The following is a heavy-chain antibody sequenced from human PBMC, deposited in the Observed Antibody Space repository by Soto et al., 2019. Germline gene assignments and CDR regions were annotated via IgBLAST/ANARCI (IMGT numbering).Heavy chain of an antibody. CDR1: GFTFSNYC. CDR3: ARVAYSYGWIYDY. J-gene: IGHJ4*01. CDR2: IKQDGSEK. D-gene: IGHD6-19*01. Sequence: GGSLSLSWAASGFTFSNYCVSWVSTAPGKGLQWVVNIKQDGSEKYYMDSVRGRFTVSRDNAKNSLYLQMNSLRGEDTAVYFCARVAYSYGWIYDYWGQGSLVTVSS. V-gene: IGHV3-7*01.